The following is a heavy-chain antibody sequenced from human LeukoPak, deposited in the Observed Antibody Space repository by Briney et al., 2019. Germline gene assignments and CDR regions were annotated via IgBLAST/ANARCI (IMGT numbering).Heavy chain of an antibody. J-gene: IGHJ6*02. D-gene: IGHD4-17*01. CDR1: GGSVSSGTYY. CDR3: ARDSYGDYLGSFYYYGMDV. V-gene: IGHV4-61*01. CDR2: IYYSGST. Sequence: SETLSLTCTVPGGSVSSGTYYWSWIRQPPGKGLEWIGYIYYSGSTNYNPSLKSRVTISVDTSKNQFSLKLSSVTAADTAVYYCARDSYGDYLGSFYYYGMDVWGQGTTVTVSS.